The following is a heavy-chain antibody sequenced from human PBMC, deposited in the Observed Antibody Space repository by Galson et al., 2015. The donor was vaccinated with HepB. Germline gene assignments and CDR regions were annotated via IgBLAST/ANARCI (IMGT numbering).Heavy chain of an antibody. J-gene: IGHJ6*03. CDR1: GGTFRNYA. V-gene: IGHV1-69*13. CDR2: IIPLFGTA. D-gene: IGHD3-3*01. CDR3: ATVADAISRFLEWPQGGDPHHYYMDV. Sequence: SVKVSCKASGGTFRNYAISWVRQAPGQGLEWMGGIIPLFGTANYAQKFQGRVTITADESTSTAYMELSSLRSDDTAVYYCATVADAISRFLEWPQGGDPHHYYMDVWGKGTTVIVSS.